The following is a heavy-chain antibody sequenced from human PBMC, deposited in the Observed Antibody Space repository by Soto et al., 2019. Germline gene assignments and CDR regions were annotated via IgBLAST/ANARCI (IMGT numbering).Heavy chain of an antibody. D-gene: IGHD5-18*01. V-gene: IGHV4-39*07. Sequence: SETLSLTCDVSGGSISSSSYYWGWIRQPPGKGLEWIGSIFYSGTTYYNPSLKSRVTISVDTSKNQFSLRSDDTAIYYCARDGFYAGSGRYSYGYSPPRYYAMDVWGQGTTVTVSS. CDR3: ARDGFYAGSGRYSYGYSPPRYYAMDV. CDR1: GGSISSSSYY. J-gene: IGHJ6*02. CDR2: IFYSGTT.